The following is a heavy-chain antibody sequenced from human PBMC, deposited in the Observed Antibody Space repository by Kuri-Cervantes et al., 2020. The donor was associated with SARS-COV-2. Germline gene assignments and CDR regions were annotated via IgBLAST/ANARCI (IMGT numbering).Heavy chain of an antibody. Sequence: SETLSLTCAVSGYSISSSYYWDWNRQPPGKGLEWIGSIYYTGSTYYNPSLKSRVTISVDTSKNQFSLKLTSVTAADTAVYYCARRSYYDFFTGYYIPFYMDVWGKGTTVTVSS. CDR3: ARRSYYDFFTGYYIPFYMDV. D-gene: IGHD3-9*01. J-gene: IGHJ6*03. CDR2: IYYTGST. CDR1: GYSISSSYY. V-gene: IGHV4-38-2*01.